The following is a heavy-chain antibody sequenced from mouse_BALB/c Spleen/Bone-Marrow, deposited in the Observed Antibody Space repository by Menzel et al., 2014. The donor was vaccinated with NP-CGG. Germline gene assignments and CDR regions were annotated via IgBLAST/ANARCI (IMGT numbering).Heavy chain of an antibody. Sequence: DVMLVESGGGLVQPGGSLKLSCAASGFTFSNYGMSWVRQTPDKRLEFVATINTNGGDTYYPDSVKGRFTISRDNVKNTLCLNMSILKSGDPAVYYCAVGVDYVSWFAYWGQGTLVAASA. V-gene: IGHV5-6-3*01. CDR2: INTNGGDT. CDR1: GFTFSNYG. J-gene: IGHJ3*01. CDR3: AVGVDYVSWFAY. D-gene: IGHD2-4*01.